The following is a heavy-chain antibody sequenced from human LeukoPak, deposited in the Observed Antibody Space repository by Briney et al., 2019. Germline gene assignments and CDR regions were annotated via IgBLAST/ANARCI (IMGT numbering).Heavy chain of an antibody. CDR3: AKEFNRGLPDY. Sequence: GGSLRLSCAASGFTFSSYGMHWVRQAPGKGLEWVAVISYDGSNKYYADSVKGRFTISRDNSKNTLYLQMNSLRAEDTAVYYCAKEFNRGLPDYWGQGTLVTVPS. CDR1: GFTFSSYG. D-gene: IGHD2-21*01. CDR2: ISYDGSNK. V-gene: IGHV3-30*18. J-gene: IGHJ4*02.